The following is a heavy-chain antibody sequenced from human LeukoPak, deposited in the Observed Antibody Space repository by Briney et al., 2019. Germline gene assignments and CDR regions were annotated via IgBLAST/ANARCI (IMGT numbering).Heavy chain of an antibody. V-gene: IGHV4-39*07. CDR3: AREVLEMATTLSAFDI. Sequence: SETLSLTCTVSGGSISSSSYYWGWIRQPPGKGLEWIGSIYYSGSTYYNPSLKSRVTISVDTSKNQFSLKLSSVTAADTAVYYCAREVLEMATTLSAFDIWGQGTMVTVSS. CDR1: GGSISSSSYY. D-gene: IGHD5-24*01. CDR2: IYYSGST. J-gene: IGHJ3*02.